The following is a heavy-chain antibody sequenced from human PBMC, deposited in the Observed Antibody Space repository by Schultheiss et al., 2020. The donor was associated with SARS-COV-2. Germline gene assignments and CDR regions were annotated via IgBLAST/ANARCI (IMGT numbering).Heavy chain of an antibody. J-gene: IGHJ6*03. V-gene: IGHV3-23*01. D-gene: IGHD2-15*01. CDR1: GFTFSSYA. CDR3: AFQADCSGGSCYYAYYYYYMDV. Sequence: GGSLRLSCAASGFTFSSYAMSWVRQAPGKGLEWVSAISGSGGSTYYADSVKGRFTISRDNSKNTLYLQMNSLRAEDTAVYYCAFQADCSGGSCYYAYYYYYMDVWGKGTTVTVSS. CDR2: ISGSGGST.